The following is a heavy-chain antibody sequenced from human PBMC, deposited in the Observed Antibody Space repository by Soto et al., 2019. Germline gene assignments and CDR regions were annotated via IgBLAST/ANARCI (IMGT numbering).Heavy chain of an antibody. D-gene: IGHD4-17*01. Sequence: QVQLVESGGGVVQPGRSLRLSCAPSGFTFSSYGMHWVRQAPGKGLEWVAVISYDGSNKYYADSVKGRFTISRDNSKNTLYLQMNSLRAEDTAVYYCAKKEEEVTTFYSSLDYWGQGTLVTVSS. CDR1: GFTFSSYG. V-gene: IGHV3-30*18. J-gene: IGHJ4*02. CDR2: ISYDGSNK. CDR3: AKKEEEVTTFYSSLDY.